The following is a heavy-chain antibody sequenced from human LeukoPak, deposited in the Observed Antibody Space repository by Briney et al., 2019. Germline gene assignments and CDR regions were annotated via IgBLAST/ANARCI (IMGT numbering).Heavy chain of an antibody. CDR1: GGTFSSYA. CDR2: IIPILGIA. J-gene: IGHJ4*02. V-gene: IGHV1-69*04. CDR3: ARDLPSDPYYYGSGSL. Sequence: ASVKVSCKASGGTFSSYAISWVRQAPGQGLEWVGRIIPILGIANYAQKFQGRVTITADKSTSTAYMELSSLRSEDTAVYYCARDLPSDPYYYGSGSLWGQGTLVTVSS. D-gene: IGHD3-10*01.